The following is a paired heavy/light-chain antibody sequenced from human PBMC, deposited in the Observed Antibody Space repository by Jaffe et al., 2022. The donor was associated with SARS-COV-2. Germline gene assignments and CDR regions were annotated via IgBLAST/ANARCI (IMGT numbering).Light chain of an antibody. CDR3: SSYAGSNGVV. Sequence: QSALTQPPSASGSPGQSVTISCTGTSSDVGNYNYVSWYQQHPGKAPKLLIYEVTKRPSGVPDRFSGSKSGNTASLTVSGLQAEDEADYYCSSYAGSNGVVFGGGTKVTVL. CDR2: EVT. J-gene: IGLJ2*01. V-gene: IGLV2-8*01. CDR1: SSDVGNYNY.
Heavy chain of an antibody. CDR1: GFTFAEHA. D-gene: IGHD6-19*01. CDR3: AKDHSSGWYHGALHI. Sequence: EVQLVESGGGLVQPGRSLRLSCAASGFTFAEHAMHWVRQVPGKGLEWVSGISWNGRTIGYAESVRGRFTISRDNAKNSLYLQMSSLRTEDTALYYCAKDHSSGWYHGALHIWGQGTMVTVSS. CDR2: ISWNGRTI. V-gene: IGHV3-9*01. J-gene: IGHJ3*02.